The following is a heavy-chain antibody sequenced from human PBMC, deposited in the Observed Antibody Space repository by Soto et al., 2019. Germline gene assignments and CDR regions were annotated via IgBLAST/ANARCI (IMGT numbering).Heavy chain of an antibody. Sequence: GGSLRLSCTTSGFTFNTYGMHWVRQAPGKGLEWVAIIWYDGSNKYYADSVKGRFTISRDNSKNTLYLQMNSLRAEDTALYYCARSDCTGAYCYSWPSNYGVDVWGQGTTVTVAS. CDR1: GFTFNTYG. J-gene: IGHJ6*01. CDR3: ARSDCTGAYCYSWPSNYGVDV. D-gene: IGHD2-21*02. V-gene: IGHV3-33*08. CDR2: IWYDGSNK.